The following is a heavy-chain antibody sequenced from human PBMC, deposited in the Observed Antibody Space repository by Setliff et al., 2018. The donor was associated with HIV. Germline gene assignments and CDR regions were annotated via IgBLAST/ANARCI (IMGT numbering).Heavy chain of an antibody. J-gene: IGHJ4*02. CDR2: IYYSGST. CDR1: GGSISSHY. CDR3: ARGTCVDY. Sequence: PSETLSLTCTVSGGSISSHYWSWIRQPPGKGLEWIGSIYYSGSTNYNPSLKSRVTISVDTSKNQFSLKLSSVTAADTAVYYCARGTCVDYWGQGTLVTV. V-gene: IGHV4-59*11.